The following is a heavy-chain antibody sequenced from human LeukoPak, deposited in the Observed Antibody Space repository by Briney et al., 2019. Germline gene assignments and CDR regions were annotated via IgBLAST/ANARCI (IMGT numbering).Heavy chain of an antibody. J-gene: IGHJ4*02. Sequence: ASVKVSCKASGYTFTSYGISWVRQAPGQGLEWMGWISAYNGNTNYAQKLQGRVTMTTDTSTSTAYMELSSLRSEDTAVYYCAGSGSYKWGSDYWGQGTLVTVSS. CDR2: ISAYNGNT. D-gene: IGHD1-26*01. CDR3: AGSGSYKWGSDY. V-gene: IGHV1-18*01. CDR1: GYTFTSYG.